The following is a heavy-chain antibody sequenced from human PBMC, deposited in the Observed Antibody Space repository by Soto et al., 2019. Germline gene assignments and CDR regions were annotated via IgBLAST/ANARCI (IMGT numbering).Heavy chain of an antibody. D-gene: IGHD3-16*01. Sequence: QAQLVQSGAELKEPGSSVRVSCKASGGTFAKFIMNWVRQTPGQGLEWMGGIVPLLGTPTYAEKFKGRVTISATGSTSTVYMELTSLRSEDTSIYYCARNGTYDSSVRPYSGMDVWGQGTKVTVSS. CDR1: GGTFAKFI. V-gene: IGHV1-69*01. J-gene: IGHJ6*02. CDR2: IVPLLGTP. CDR3: ARNGTYDSSVRPYSGMDV.